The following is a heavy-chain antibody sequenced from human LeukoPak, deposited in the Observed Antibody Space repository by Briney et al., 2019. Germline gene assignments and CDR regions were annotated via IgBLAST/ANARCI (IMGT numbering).Heavy chain of an antibody. CDR1: GFTFTSSA. Sequence: PVKVSCKASGFTFTSSAMQWVRQARGQRLEWIGWIVVGSGNTNYAQKFQERVTITRDMSTSTAYMELSSLRSEDTAVYYCAALGRFGELGGYWGQGTLVTVSS. J-gene: IGHJ4*02. CDR2: IVVGSGNT. D-gene: IGHD3-10*01. V-gene: IGHV1-58*02. CDR3: AALGRFGELGGY.